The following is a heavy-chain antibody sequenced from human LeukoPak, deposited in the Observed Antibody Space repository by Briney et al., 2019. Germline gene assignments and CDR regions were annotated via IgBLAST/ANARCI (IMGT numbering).Heavy chain of an antibody. CDR1: GGSISSGSYY. J-gene: IGHJ5*02. V-gene: IGHV4-61*02. Sequence: PSQTLSLTCTVSGGSISSGSYYWSWIRQPAGKGLEWIGRIYTSGSTNYNPSLKSRVTISVDTSKNQFSLTLSSVTAADTALYFCARLNVDYYGSGSHSRFDPWGQGTPVTVSS. CDR2: IYTSGST. D-gene: IGHD3-10*01. CDR3: ARLNVDYYGSGSHSRFDP.